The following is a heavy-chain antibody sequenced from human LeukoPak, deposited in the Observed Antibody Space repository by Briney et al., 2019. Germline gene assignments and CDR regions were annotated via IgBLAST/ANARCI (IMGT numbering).Heavy chain of an antibody. V-gene: IGHV4-59*01. Sequence: SETLSLTCTVSGGSISSYYWSWIRQPPGKGLEWIGYIYYSGSTNYNPSLKSRVTISVETSKNQFSLKLSSVTAADTAVYYCARVTGYMIEDSFDYWGQGTLVTVSS. D-gene: IGHD3-22*01. CDR2: IYYSGST. CDR1: GGSISSYY. J-gene: IGHJ4*02. CDR3: ARVTGYMIEDSFDY.